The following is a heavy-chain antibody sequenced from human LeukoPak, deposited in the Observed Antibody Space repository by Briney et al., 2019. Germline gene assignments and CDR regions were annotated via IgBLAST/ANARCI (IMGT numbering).Heavy chain of an antibody. Sequence: GRSLRLACAASGFTFDDYAMHWVRQAPGKGLEWVSGISWNSGSIGYADSVKGRFTISRDNAKNSLYLQMNSLRAEDTALYYCAKDTLGYYDFWSGYLAVGYFDYWGQGTLVTVSS. CDR2: ISWNSGSI. CDR3: AKDTLGYYDFWSGYLAVGYFDY. CDR1: GFTFDDYA. J-gene: IGHJ4*02. D-gene: IGHD3-3*01. V-gene: IGHV3-9*01.